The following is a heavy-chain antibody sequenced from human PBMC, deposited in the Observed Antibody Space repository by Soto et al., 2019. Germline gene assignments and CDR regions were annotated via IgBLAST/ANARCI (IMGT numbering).Heavy chain of an antibody. V-gene: IGHV1-69*12. Sequence: QVQLVQSGAEVKKPGSSVKVSCKASGGTFSSYAISWVRQAPGQGLEWMGGIIPIFGTANYAQKVQGSVTITADESTSTAYMELSSLRSEDTAVYYCARVPFPLGYCISTSCYYYYYGMDVWGQGTTVTVSS. D-gene: IGHD2-2*01. CDR1: GGTFSSYA. CDR3: ARVPFPLGYCISTSCYYYYYGMDV. J-gene: IGHJ6*02. CDR2: IIPIFGTA.